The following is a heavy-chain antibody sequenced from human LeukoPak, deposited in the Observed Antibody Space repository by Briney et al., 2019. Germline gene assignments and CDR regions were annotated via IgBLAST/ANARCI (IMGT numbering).Heavy chain of an antibody. D-gene: IGHD3-3*01. Sequence: SETLSLTCAVYGGSFSGYYWSWIRRPPGKGLEWIGEINHSGSTNYNPSLKSRVTISVDTSKNQFSLKLSSVTAADTAVYYCARVYYDFWFDYWGQGTLVTVSS. V-gene: IGHV4-34*01. J-gene: IGHJ4*02. CDR3: ARVYYDFWFDY. CDR2: INHSGST. CDR1: GGSFSGYY.